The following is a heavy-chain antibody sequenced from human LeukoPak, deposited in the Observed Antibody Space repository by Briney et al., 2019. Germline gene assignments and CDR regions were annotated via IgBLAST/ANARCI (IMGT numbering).Heavy chain of an antibody. Sequence: SETLSLTCAVYGGSFSGYYWSWIRQPPGKGLEWIGEINHSGSTNYNRSLKSRVTISVDTSKNQFSLKLSSVTAADTAVYYCARGATVRAYYYYMDVWGKGTTVTVSS. CDR2: INHSGST. J-gene: IGHJ6*03. CDR1: GGSFSGYY. V-gene: IGHV4-34*01. CDR3: ARGATVRAYYYYMDV. D-gene: IGHD4-11*01.